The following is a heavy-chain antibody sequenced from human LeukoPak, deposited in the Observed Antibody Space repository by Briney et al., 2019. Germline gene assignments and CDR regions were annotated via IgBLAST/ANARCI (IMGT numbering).Heavy chain of an antibody. D-gene: IGHD3-22*01. CDR2: ISTSGGSS. CDR3: AIMHPYYDGSGYWVQ. V-gene: IGHV3-23*01. J-gene: IGHJ4*02. Sequence: GESLRLSCAASGFTFSSYAMSWVRQAPGKGLEWVSGISTSGGSSSYADSVKGRFTIPRDNPRNTLYMQMNSPRAEDTALYYCAIMHPYYDGSGYWVQWGQGTLVTVSS. CDR1: GFTFSSYA.